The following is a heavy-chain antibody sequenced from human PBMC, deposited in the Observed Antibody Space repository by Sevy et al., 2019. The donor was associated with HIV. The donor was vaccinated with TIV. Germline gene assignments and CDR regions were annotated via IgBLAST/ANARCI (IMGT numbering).Heavy chain of an antibody. CDR1: GGSITSPY. CDR3: AGEKAGGRCYS. Sequence: SGTLSLTCTVSGGSITSPYWGWIRQPPGKGLEWIANFYYIGNTNYNPSLKRRVTISLDTSKNQFSLRLSAVTAADTAIYYCAGEKAGGRCYSWGQGTLVTVSS. J-gene: IGHJ4*02. CDR2: FYYIGNT. D-gene: IGHD3-10*01. V-gene: IGHV4-59*08.